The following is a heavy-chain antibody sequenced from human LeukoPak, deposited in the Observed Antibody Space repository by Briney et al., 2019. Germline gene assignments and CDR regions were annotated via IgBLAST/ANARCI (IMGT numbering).Heavy chain of an antibody. CDR2: IKQDGSEQ. CDR1: GFTFRNYW. CDR3: ARDLISGWYGAFDI. Sequence: GGSLRLSCAAYGFTFRNYWMNWVRKAPGKGLEWVANIKQDGSEQYYVDSVKGRFTISRDNAKNSLYLQMNSLRAEDTAVYYCARDLISGWYGAFDIWGQGTMVTVSS. J-gene: IGHJ3*02. D-gene: IGHD6-19*01. V-gene: IGHV3-7*01.